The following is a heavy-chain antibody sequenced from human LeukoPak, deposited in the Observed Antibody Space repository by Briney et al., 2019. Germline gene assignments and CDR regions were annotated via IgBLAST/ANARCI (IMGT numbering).Heavy chain of an antibody. CDR3: AKDGAWLRFDD. D-gene: IGHD5-12*01. Sequence: GGSLRLSCAGSGFPCSSHGMNWVRLAPGKGLEWVSGISPGGGPTYYADSVKGRFTISRDDSKNTLYLQMKNLRAEDTAVYYCAKDGAWLRFDDWGQGILVTVSS. CDR2: ISPGGGPT. J-gene: IGHJ4*02. V-gene: IGHV3-23*01. CDR1: GFPCSSHG.